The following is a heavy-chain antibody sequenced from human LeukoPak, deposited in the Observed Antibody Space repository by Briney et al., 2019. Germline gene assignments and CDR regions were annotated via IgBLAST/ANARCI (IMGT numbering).Heavy chain of an antibody. CDR2: IWYDRTNK. D-gene: IGHD4-17*01. V-gene: IGHV3-33*01. J-gene: IGHJ4*02. CDR1: GFTFSTYA. Sequence: GGSLRLSCAASGFTFSTYAMHWVRQAPGKGLEWVAVIWYDRTNKYYADSVKGRFTISRDNSKNTLYLQMSSLRAEDTAVYYCARDRLTTVTTFHSDYWGQGTLVTVSS. CDR3: ARDRLTTVTTFHSDY.